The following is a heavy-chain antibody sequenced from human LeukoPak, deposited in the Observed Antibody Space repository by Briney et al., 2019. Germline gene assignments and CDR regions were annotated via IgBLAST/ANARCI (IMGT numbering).Heavy chain of an antibody. CDR3: ARGALHSSGWPYFDY. J-gene: IGHJ4*02. CDR2: IYYSGST. V-gene: IGHV4-59*01. Sequence: SETLSLTCTVSGGSMNNYYWTWIRQSPEKGLEWIGYIYYSGSTNYNPPLKSRVTISVDTSKNQFSLKLSSVTAADTAVYYCARGALHSSGWPYFDYWGQGTLVAVSS. D-gene: IGHD6-19*01. CDR1: GGSMNNYY.